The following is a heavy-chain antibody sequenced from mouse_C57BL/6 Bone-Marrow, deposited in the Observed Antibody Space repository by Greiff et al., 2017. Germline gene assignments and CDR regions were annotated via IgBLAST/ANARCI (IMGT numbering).Heavy chain of an antibody. CDR1: GYAFTNYL. V-gene: IGHV1-54*01. CDR2: INPGGGGT. D-gene: IGHD4-1*01. CDR3: ARSKNWDSWFAY. J-gene: IGHJ3*01. Sequence: VMLVESGAELVRPGTSVKVSCKASGYAFTNYLIEWVKQRPGQGLEWIGVINPGGGGTNYNEKFKGKATLTADKSSSTAYMQLSSLTSEDAAVYFCARSKNWDSWFAYWGQGTLVTVSA.